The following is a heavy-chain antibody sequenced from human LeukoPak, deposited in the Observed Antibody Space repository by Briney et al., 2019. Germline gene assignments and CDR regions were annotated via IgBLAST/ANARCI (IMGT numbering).Heavy chain of an antibody. CDR2: IKQDGSEK. CDR1: GFTFSSYW. V-gene: IGHV3-7*01. J-gene: IGHJ6*03. Sequence: GGSLRLSCAASGFTFSSYWMSWVRQAPGKGLEWVANIKQDGSEKYYVDSVKGRFTISRDNAKNSLYLQMNSLRAEDTAVYYCARDRSVRYFDWTHLGYYYYYYMDVWGKGTTVTVSS. D-gene: IGHD3-9*01. CDR3: ARDRSVRYFDWTHLGYYYYYYMDV.